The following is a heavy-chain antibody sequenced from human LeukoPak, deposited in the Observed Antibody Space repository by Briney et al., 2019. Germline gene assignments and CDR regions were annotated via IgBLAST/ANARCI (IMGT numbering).Heavy chain of an antibody. D-gene: IGHD6-19*01. CDR1: GFTFSSYW. J-gene: IGHJ4*02. V-gene: IGHV3-7*04. Sequence: GGSLRLSCAASGFTFSSYWMSWVRQAPGKGLEWVANIKEDGSEKYYVDSVKGRLTISRDTAKSSLYLQMNSLRAEDTAVYYCARLRAGDYFDYWGQGTLVTVSS. CDR2: IKEDGSEK. CDR3: ARLRAGDYFDY.